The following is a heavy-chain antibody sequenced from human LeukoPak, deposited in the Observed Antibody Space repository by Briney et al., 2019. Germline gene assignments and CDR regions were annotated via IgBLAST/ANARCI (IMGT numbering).Heavy chain of an antibody. CDR2: ITPINGNT. CDR1: GYTFTYRY. D-gene: IGHD5-24*01. Sequence: SVKVSCKASGYTFTYRYLHWVRQAPGQALEWMGWITPINGNTNYAQKFQDRVTITRDRSMSTAYMELSSLRSEDTAMYYCAGYNRDQNAFDIWGQGTMVTVSS. V-gene: IGHV1-45*02. J-gene: IGHJ3*02. CDR3: AGYNRDQNAFDI.